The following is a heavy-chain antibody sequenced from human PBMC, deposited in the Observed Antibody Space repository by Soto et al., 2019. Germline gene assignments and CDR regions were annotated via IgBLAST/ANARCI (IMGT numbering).Heavy chain of an antibody. CDR1: GFAFVTCV. D-gene: IGHD2-21*02. CDR3: TKDVTGDIGADY. Sequence: GGSLRLSCEASGFAFVTCVIIFFRQAPCKWLEWVSTVKTSGDTTFYADPVKGRFTASRDDSKNTLYLQMNSLRAEDTATYYCTKDVTGDIGADYWGPGTPVTVSS. J-gene: IGHJ4*02. CDR2: VKTSGDTT. V-gene: IGHV3-23*01.